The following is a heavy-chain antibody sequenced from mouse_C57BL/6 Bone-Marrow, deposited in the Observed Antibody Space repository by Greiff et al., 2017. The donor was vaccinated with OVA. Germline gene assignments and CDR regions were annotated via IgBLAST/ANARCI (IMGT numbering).Heavy chain of an antibody. V-gene: IGHV5-4*01. D-gene: IGHD4-1*01. J-gene: IGHJ2*01. CDR3: ARGNWDDFDY. Sequence: EVQVVESGGGLVKPGGSLKLSCAASGFTFSSYAMSWVRQTPEKRLEWVATISDGGSYTYYPDNVKGRFTISRDNAKNNLYLQMSHLKSEDTAMYYCARGNWDDFDYWGQGTTLTVSS. CDR2: ISDGGSYT. CDR1: GFTFSSYA.